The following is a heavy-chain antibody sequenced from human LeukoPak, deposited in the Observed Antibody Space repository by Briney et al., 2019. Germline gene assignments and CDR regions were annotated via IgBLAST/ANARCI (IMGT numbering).Heavy chain of an antibody. J-gene: IGHJ4*02. CDR3: ARPHPYYGSGSYSVFDY. CDR1: GYTFTGYY. CDR2: VNPNSGGT. V-gene: IGHV1-2*02. D-gene: IGHD3-10*01. Sequence: ASVKVSCKASGYTFTGYYMHWVRQAPGQGLEWMGWVNPNSGGTNYAQKFQGRVTMTRDTSISTAYIELSRLRSDDTAVYYCARPHPYYGSGSYSVFDYWGQGTLVTVSS.